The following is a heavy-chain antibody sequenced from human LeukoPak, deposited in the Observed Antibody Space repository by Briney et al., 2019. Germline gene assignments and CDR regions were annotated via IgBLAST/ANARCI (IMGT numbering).Heavy chain of an antibody. D-gene: IGHD4-17*01. J-gene: IGHJ4*02. CDR2: ILYDGSNQ. CDR1: GFTFSTYA. CDR3: ARDFRDYRDYVAYFDS. V-gene: IGHV3-30-3*01. Sequence: GGSLRLSCAASGFTFSTYAMHWVRQAPGRGLEWVAVILYDGSNQYYADSVKGRFTISRDNSRNTLYLQMNSLKVEDTAVYYCARDFRDYRDYVAYFDSWGQGTLVTVSS.